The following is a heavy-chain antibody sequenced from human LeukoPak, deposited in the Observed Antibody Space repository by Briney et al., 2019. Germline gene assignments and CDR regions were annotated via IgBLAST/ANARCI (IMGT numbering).Heavy chain of an antibody. V-gene: IGHV3-23*01. J-gene: IGHJ6*03. Sequence: GGSLRLSCAASGFTFSSYAMSWVRQAPGKGLEWVSAISGSGGSTYYADSVKGRFTISRDNSKNTLYLQMNSLRAEDTAVYYCANGELRYYYYYMDVWGKGTTVTVSS. CDR2: ISGSGGST. CDR1: GFTFSSYA. D-gene: IGHD1-7*01. CDR3: ANGELRYYYYYMDV.